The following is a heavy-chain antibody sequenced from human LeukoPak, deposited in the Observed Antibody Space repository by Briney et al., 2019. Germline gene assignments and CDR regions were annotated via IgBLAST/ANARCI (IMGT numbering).Heavy chain of an antibody. CDR3: ATLGYCSSTSCYLRWFDP. D-gene: IGHD2-2*01. J-gene: IGHJ5*02. Sequence: ASVKVFCKVSGYTLSELSMHWVRQAPGKGLEWMGGFDPEDGETIYAQKFQGRVTMIEDTSTDTAYMELSSLRSEDTAVYYCATLGYCSSTSCYLRWFDPWGQGTLVTVSS. V-gene: IGHV1-24*01. CDR1: GYTLSELS. CDR2: FDPEDGET.